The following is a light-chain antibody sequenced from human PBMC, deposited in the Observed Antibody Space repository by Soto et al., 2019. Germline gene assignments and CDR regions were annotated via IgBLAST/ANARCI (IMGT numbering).Light chain of an antibody. Sequence: QSVLTQSPSASGSPGQSVTISCTGTSSDIGGYNSVSWYQQHPGKAPKVMIYDVTKRPSGVPDRFSGSKSGNTASLTVSANQAEDETEYYCSSFTDGNKFVFGNETKVTVL. J-gene: IGLJ1*01. V-gene: IGLV2-8*01. CDR1: SSDIGGYNS. CDR2: DVT. CDR3: SSFTDGNKFV.